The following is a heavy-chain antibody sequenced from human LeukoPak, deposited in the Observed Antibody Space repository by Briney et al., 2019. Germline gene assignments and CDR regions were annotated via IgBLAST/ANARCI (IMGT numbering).Heavy chain of an antibody. D-gene: IGHD5-12*01. V-gene: IGHV4-34*01. Sequence: PSETLSLTCAVYGGSFSAYYWSWIRQPPGKGLEWIAEIYHDGNTNYNPSLKSRVTISVDTSNNHFSLKLSSVTAADTAVYYCARLDITTTWYAFDYWGQGTLVTVSS. CDR1: GGSFSAYY. J-gene: IGHJ4*02. CDR2: IYHDGNT. CDR3: ARLDITTTWYAFDY.